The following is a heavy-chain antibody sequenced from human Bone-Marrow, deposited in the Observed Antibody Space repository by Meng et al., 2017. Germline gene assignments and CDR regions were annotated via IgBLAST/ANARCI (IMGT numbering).Heavy chain of an antibody. CDR3: ARPRDIVVGDAFDI. Sequence: ASVKVSCKASGYTFTRHGISWVRQAPGQGLEWMGWISGYNGNRNYAQKLQDRVTMTTDTSTSTAYMELRSLGSDDTAVYYCARPRDIVVGDAFDIWGQGTMVTVSS. CDR2: ISGYNGNR. CDR1: GYTFTRHG. D-gene: IGHD2-15*01. J-gene: IGHJ3*02. V-gene: IGHV1-18*01.